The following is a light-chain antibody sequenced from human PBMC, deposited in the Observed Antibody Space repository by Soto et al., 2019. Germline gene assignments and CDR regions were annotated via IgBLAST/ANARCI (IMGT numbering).Light chain of an antibody. V-gene: IGKV3-11*01. Sequence: EIVLTQSPATLSLSPGERATLSCRASQSVTTYLDWYQQKPGQAPRLLIYDASNRATGIPARFSGSGSGTDFTLTISSLEPEGFAVYYCQQRYIWPPLTFGGGTKVDIK. CDR3: QQRYIWPPLT. CDR2: DAS. CDR1: QSVTTY. J-gene: IGKJ4*01.